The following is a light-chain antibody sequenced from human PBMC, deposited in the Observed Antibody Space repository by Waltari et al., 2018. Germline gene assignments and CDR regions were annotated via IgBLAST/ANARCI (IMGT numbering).Light chain of an antibody. V-gene: IGKV3-11*01. CDR1: QSVGIY. CDR3: QQYCSSPLT. J-gene: IGKJ4*01. Sequence: EIVLTQSPATLSLSPGERATLSCRASQSVGIYLAWYQQKLGQAPRLLIYDASTRATGTPARFSGSGSGTDFTLTISSLQAEDVAVYYCQQYCSSPLTFGGGTKVEIK. CDR2: DAS.